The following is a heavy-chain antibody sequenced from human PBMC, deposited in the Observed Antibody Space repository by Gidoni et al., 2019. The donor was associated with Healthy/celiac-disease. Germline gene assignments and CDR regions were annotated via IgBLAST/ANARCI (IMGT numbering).Heavy chain of an antibody. CDR2: ISNDGSNK. D-gene: IGHD2-15*01. J-gene: IGHJ6*02. CDR1: GFTFSSYG. CDR3: AKDQDIVVVVAAMAYGMDV. V-gene: IGHV3-30*18. Sequence: QVQLVESGGGVVQPGRSLRLSCAASGFTFSSYGMPWVRQAPGKGLEWVAVISNDGSNKYYADSVKGRFTISRDNSKNTLYLQMNSLRAEDTAVYYCAKDQDIVVVVAAMAYGMDVWGQGTTVTVSS.